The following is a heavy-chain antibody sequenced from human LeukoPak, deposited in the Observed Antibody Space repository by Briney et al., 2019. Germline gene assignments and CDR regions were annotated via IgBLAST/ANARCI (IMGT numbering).Heavy chain of an antibody. CDR2: IKHDGSEK. CDR1: GFIFTNYF. V-gene: IGHV3-7*01. J-gene: IGHJ4*02. Sequence: GGSLRPSCAASGFIFTNYFMSWVRQAPGKGLEWVASIKHDGSEKYYVDSVRGRFTISRDNTMSSLYLQMSSLRAEDTAVYYCATDRGWRTSGYYLYYFEYWGQGTLVTYSS. D-gene: IGHD3-3*01. CDR3: ATDRGWRTSGYYLYYFEY.